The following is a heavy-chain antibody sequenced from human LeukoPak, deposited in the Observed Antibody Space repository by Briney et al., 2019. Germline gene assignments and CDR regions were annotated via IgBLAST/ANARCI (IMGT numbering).Heavy chain of an antibody. CDR2: IYYSGST. V-gene: IGHV4-30-4*08. CDR1: GGSISSGDHY. CDR3: ARGVPAATLDY. Sequence: PSQTLSLTCTVSGGSISSGDHYWSWIRQPPGKGLEYIGYIYYSGSTYYNPSLKSRVTISVDTSKNQFSLKLSSVTAADTAVYSCARGVPAATLDYWGQRTLVTVSS. D-gene: IGHD2-15*01. J-gene: IGHJ4*02.